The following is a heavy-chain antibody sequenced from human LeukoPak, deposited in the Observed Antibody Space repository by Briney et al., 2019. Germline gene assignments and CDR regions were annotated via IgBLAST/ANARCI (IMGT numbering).Heavy chain of an antibody. CDR1: GFTFSSYW. CDR2: INSDGSSP. Sequence: GGSLRLSCAASGFTFSSYWMHWVRQAPGKGLVWVSRINSDGSSPSYADPVKGRFTISRANAKNTLYLQMNSLRAEDTAVYYCAKDDSYGYHYFDYWGQGTLVTVSS. J-gene: IGHJ4*02. CDR3: AKDDSYGYHYFDY. D-gene: IGHD5-18*01. V-gene: IGHV3-74*01.